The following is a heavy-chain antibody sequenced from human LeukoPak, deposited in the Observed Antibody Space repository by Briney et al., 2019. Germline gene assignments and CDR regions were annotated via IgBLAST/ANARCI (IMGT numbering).Heavy chain of an antibody. CDR2: ISYDGSNK. CDR3: AKEQYGSSWYGARYYFDY. V-gene: IGHV3-30*18. Sequence: GGSLRLSCAASGFTFSSYGMHWVRQAPGKGLEWVAVISYDGSNKYYADSVKGRFTISRDNSKNTLYLQMNSLRAEDTAVYYCAKEQYGSSWYGARYYFDYWGQGTLVTVSS. CDR1: GFTFSSYG. J-gene: IGHJ4*02. D-gene: IGHD6-13*01.